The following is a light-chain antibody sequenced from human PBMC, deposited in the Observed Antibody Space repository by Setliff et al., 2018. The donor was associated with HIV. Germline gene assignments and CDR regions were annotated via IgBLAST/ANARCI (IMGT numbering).Light chain of an antibody. CDR1: ATDVGNYES. V-gene: IGLV2-23*01. CDR3: CSYVFGDTRI. CDR2: DAN. J-gene: IGLJ2*01. Sequence: QSALTQPASVSGSPGQSITISCTGSATDVGNYESVSWYQHHPGEVPKLIIYDANKRPSGISNRFSGSKTGNSASLTISGLHTEDEADYYCCSYVFGDTRIFGGGTKVTVL.